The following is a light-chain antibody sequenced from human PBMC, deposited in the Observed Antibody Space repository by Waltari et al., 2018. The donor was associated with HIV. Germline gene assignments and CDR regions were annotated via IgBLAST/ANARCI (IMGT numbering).Light chain of an antibody. J-gene: IGLJ3*02. V-gene: IGLV1-44*01. Sequence: QSVLTQPPSASGTPGQWVTISCSGSNSNIGSNIVNWYQQFPGTAPKVLIYKNDQRPSGVPDRFSGSNSGTSASLAISGLQSEDEADYYCAAWDDSLNGPNWVFGGGTKLTVL. CDR3: AAWDDSLNGPNWV. CDR2: KND. CDR1: NSNIGSNI.